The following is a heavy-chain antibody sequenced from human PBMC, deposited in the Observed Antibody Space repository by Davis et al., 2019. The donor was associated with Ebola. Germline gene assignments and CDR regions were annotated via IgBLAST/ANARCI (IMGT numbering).Heavy chain of an antibody. CDR1: GYSIYSGYY. J-gene: IGHJ5*02. CDR3: ARDTGNWFDP. V-gene: IGHV4-38-2*02. D-gene: IGHD4-17*01. CDR2: LHYSGRI. Sequence: PSETLSLTCTVSGYSIYSGYYWAWIRQSPGKGLEWIASLHYSGRISYNPSLKSRVTISVDRSKNQFSLELTSVTAADTAMYFCARDTGNWFDPWGQGTVVTVSS.